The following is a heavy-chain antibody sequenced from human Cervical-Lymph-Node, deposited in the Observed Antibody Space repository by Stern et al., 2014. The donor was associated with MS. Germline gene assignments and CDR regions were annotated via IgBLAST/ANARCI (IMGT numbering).Heavy chain of an antibody. Sequence: VQLVQSGAEVKKPGSSVKVSCKASGDTFSRYAINWVRQVPGQGLEWMAGITPVFGTTNYAQKFQGRVTITADKSTNTAYMELMTLRSEDTAVYYCARGGGLVGYFDYWGQGTLVSVSS. V-gene: IGHV1-69*06. CDR3: ARGGGLVGYFDY. CDR2: ITPVFGTT. J-gene: IGHJ4*02. CDR1: GDTFSRYA. D-gene: IGHD1-26*01.